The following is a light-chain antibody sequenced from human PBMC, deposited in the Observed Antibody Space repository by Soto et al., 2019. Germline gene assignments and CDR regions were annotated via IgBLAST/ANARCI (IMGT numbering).Light chain of an antibody. V-gene: IGKV1D-8*01. CDR2: GAS. J-gene: IGKJ5*01. Sequence: VIWMTQSPSLVSVSTGDRVTINCRVSQDININNYLAWYRQKPGKAPDLLIYGASTLQSGVPSRFSGSGYGTDFTLTISSLQAEDFAIYYCQQYHSFPFTFGQGTRLEIK. CDR1: QDININNY. CDR3: QQYHSFPFT.